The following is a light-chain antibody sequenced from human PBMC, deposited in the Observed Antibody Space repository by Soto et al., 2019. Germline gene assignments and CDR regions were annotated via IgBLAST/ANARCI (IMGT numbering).Light chain of an antibody. V-gene: IGLV1-47*01. J-gene: IGLJ7*01. Sequence: QSVLTQPPSASGTPGQRVTISCSGSSSNIGSNYIYWYQQLPGTAPKLLIYRNDQRPSGVPDRFSGSKSGTSASLAISGLRSEDEADYYCAAWDDRLRGGVFGGGTQLTV. CDR2: RND. CDR1: SSNIGSNY. CDR3: AAWDDRLRGGV.